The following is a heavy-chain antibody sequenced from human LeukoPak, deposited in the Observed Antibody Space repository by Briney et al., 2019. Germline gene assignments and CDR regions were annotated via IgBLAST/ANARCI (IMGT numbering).Heavy chain of an antibody. V-gene: IGHV4-39*07. D-gene: IGHD5-12*01. CDR2: VYYSGST. Sequence: PSETLSLTCTVSGGSISRSYYYWGWIRQPPGKGLEWIGSVYYSGSTNYNPSLKSRVTISVDTSKNQFSLKLSSVTAADTAVYYCARGGGYDYRGDEYYFDYWGQGTLVTVSS. CDR3: ARGGGYDYRGDEYYFDY. CDR1: GGSISRSYYY. J-gene: IGHJ4*02.